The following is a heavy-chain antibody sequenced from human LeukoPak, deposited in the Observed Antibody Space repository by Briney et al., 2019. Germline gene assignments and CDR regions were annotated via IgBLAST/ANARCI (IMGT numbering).Heavy chain of an antibody. J-gene: IGHJ4*02. CDR1: GYTFTGYY. CDR2: INPNSGGT. Sequence: ASVKDSCTASGYTFTGYYMHWVRPAPGQGLEWMRRINPNSGGTNYAQKFQGWVTMTRDTSISTAYMELSRLRSDDTAVYYCARRARVILTGWKYYFYFWGQGTLVTVSS. D-gene: IGHD3-9*01. CDR3: ARRARVILTGWKYYFYF. V-gene: IGHV1-2*04.